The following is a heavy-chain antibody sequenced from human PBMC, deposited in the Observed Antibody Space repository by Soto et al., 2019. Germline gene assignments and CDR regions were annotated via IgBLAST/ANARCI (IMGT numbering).Heavy chain of an antibody. CDR2: ISSASSET. CDR1: VFTFSRVS. CDR3: ARVAY. V-gene: IGHV3-21*01. Sequence: PVGSLRLSCGASVFTFSRVSMNCVRQVPGKGLEWVASISSASSETWYADSVKGRFIISRDNAQNSLFLQMNTLRPEDSAIYYCARVAYWGPGTQVIVSS. J-gene: IGHJ4*02.